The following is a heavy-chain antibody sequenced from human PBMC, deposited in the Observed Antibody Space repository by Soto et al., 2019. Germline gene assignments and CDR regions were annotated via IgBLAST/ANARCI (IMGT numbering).Heavy chain of an antibody. Sequence: QVQSVESGGGVVQPGTSLRLSCAVSGFTFSNHGMHWVRQAPGKGLEWVAFISYDGRNKDYVDSLKGRFTISRDNFKDTLFLQMNTLRADDTAVYYCARDRGWSRSPYFDSGGQGTLVTVSS. CDR1: GFTFSNHG. CDR3: ARDRGWSRSPYFDS. V-gene: IGHV3-33*01. J-gene: IGHJ4*02. CDR2: ISYDGRNK. D-gene: IGHD2-15*01.